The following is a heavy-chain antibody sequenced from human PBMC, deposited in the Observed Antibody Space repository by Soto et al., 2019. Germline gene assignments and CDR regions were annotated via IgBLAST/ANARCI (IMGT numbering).Heavy chain of an antibody. Sequence: ASVKVSCKASGYTFTGQYIHWVRQAPGQGLEWMGWINPNSGGTNYAQKFQGWVTMTRDTSISTAYMELSRLRSDDTAVYYCARGYCSRTSCRFDYWGQGTLVTVSS. D-gene: IGHD2-2*01. V-gene: IGHV1-2*04. CDR2: INPNSGGT. CDR1: GYTFTGQY. J-gene: IGHJ4*02. CDR3: ARGYCSRTSCRFDY.